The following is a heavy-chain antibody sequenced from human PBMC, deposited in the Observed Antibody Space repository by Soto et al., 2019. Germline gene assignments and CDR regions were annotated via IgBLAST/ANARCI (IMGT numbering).Heavy chain of an antibody. D-gene: IGHD6-13*01. CDR2: INLNSGIT. J-gene: IGHJ5*02. Sequence: QVQVVQSGAEVKKPGASVKISCKASGYRFTSYYMHWVRQAPGQGLEWMGIINLNSGITNYAQNFPGRVTMTRDTSTSTVYMELSSLKSEDTAVYYCARSRGAAAGINWFDPWGQGTLVTVSS. V-gene: IGHV1-46*03. CDR3: ARSRGAAAGINWFDP. CDR1: GYRFTSYY.